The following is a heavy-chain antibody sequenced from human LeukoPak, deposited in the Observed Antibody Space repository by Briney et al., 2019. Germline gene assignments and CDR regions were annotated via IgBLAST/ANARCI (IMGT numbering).Heavy chain of an antibody. Sequence: GGSLRLSCAASGFTFSSYEMNWVRQAPGKGLEWIAYISNTGSPIHYRDSVKGRFTISRDNAQSSLFLQMNSLRPDDTAIYYCARGGNYAPFDYWGQGALVAVSS. J-gene: IGHJ4*02. CDR3: ARGGNYAPFDY. D-gene: IGHD1-26*01. V-gene: IGHV3-48*03. CDR1: GFTFSSYE. CDR2: ISNTGSPI.